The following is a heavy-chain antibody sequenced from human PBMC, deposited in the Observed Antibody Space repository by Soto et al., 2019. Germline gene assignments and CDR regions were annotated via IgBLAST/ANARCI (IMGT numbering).Heavy chain of an antibody. J-gene: IGHJ4*02. V-gene: IGHV4-30-4*01. D-gene: IGHD6-19*01. CDR1: GGSISSGDYY. CDR3: AREGIAVDSVDY. CDR2: IYYSGST. Sequence: PSETPSLTCTVSGGSISSGDYYWSWIRQPPGKGLEWIGYIYYSGSTYYNPSLKSRVTISVDTSKNQFSLKLSSVTAADTAVYYCAREGIAVDSVDYSGQGTLVTVYS.